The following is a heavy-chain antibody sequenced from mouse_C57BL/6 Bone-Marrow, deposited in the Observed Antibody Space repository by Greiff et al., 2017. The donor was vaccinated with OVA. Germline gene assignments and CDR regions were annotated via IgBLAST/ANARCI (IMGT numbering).Heavy chain of an antibody. CDR2: IYPGSGST. Sequence: QVQLQQSGAELVKPGASVKMSCKASGYTFTSYWITWVKQRPGQGLEWIGDIYPGSGSTNYNEKFKSKATLTVDTSSSTAYMQLSSLTSEDSAVYYCARSGLTTVVSDYWGQGTTLTVSS. CDR3: ARSGLTTVVSDY. V-gene: IGHV1-55*01. J-gene: IGHJ2*01. D-gene: IGHD1-1*01. CDR1: GYTFTSYW.